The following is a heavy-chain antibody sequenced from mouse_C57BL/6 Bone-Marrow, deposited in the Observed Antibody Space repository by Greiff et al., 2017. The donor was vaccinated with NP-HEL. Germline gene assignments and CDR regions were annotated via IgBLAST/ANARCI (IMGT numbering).Heavy chain of an antibody. D-gene: IGHD1-1*01. J-gene: IGHJ2*01. CDR1: GYTFTDYY. V-gene: IGHV1-19*01. Sequence: EVQLQQSGPVLVKPGASVKMSCKASGYTFTDYYMNWVKQSHGKSLEWIGVINPYNGGTSYNQKVKGKATLTVDKSPSTAYMELNSLTSEDSAVYYCARSDYGSGYYFDYWGQGTTLTVSS. CDR2: INPYNGGT. CDR3: ARSDYGSGYYFDY.